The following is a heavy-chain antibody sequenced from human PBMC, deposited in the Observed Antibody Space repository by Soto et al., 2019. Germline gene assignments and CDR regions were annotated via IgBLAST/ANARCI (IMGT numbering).Heavy chain of an antibody. CDR2: MNPNSGNT. CDR1: GYTFTSYD. CDR3: ARWGSYRPNYYYYGMDV. V-gene: IGHV1-8*01. D-gene: IGHD3-16*02. Sequence: QVQLVQSGAEVKKPGASVKVSCKASGYTFTSYDINWVRQATGQGLEWMGWMNPNSGNTGYAQKFQGRVTMTRNTSISTAYMELSSLRSEGTAVYYCARWGSYRPNYYYYGMDVWGQGTTVTVSS. J-gene: IGHJ6*02.